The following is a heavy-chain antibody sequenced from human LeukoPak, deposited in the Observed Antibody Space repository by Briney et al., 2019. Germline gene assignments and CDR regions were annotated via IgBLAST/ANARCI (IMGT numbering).Heavy chain of an antibody. D-gene: IGHD5-18*01. CDR1: EYTFTAYY. CDR3: ARDRCGYALGCRGRDY. CDR2: IDPNNGRT. Sequence: ASVKVSCKASEYTFTAYYIHWVRQAPVQGLEWMGWIDPNNGRTNYAQKFQGRVTMTRDTSISTAYMDLSGLTSDDTAVYYCARDRCGYALGCRGRDYWGQGTQVTVSS. V-gene: IGHV1-2*02. J-gene: IGHJ4*02.